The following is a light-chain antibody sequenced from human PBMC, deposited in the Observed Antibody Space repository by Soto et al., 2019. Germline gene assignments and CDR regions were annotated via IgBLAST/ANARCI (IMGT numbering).Light chain of an antibody. CDR3: HQHNNSSPLT. Sequence: QIPATRSGSPGERVTLSCRASQSVRSNLACYQQKPGQSPRRLIYGASTSATGIPPSFSGSGSGTAFTLTIISRQYPDFSAEYYHQHNNSSPLTFGQGTRLEIK. J-gene: IGKJ5*01. V-gene: IGKV3-15*01. CDR1: QSVRSN. CDR2: GAS.